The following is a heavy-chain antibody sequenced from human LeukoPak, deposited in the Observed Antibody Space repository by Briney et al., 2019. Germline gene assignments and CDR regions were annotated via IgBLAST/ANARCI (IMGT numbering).Heavy chain of an antibody. V-gene: IGHV3-23*01. Sequence: PGGSLRLSCASSGITFSSYAMNWVRQAPGKGLEWVSAISGSGGNTYYADSVKGRFTISRDNSKNTLFLQMNSLRAEDTAVYYCAKSGYSCGWPEVPLDYWGQGTLVTVSS. J-gene: IGHJ4*02. CDR2: ISGSGGNT. CDR1: GITFSSYA. CDR3: AKSGYSCGWPEVPLDY. D-gene: IGHD6-19*01.